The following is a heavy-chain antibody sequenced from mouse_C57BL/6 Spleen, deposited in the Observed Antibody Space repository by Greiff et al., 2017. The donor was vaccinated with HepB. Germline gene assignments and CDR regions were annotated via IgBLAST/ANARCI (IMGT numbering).Heavy chain of an antibody. Sequence: QVQLKESGAELVRPGTSVKVSCKASGYAFTNYLIEWVKQRPGQGLEWIGVINLGSGGTDYNEKFKGKATLTADKSSSTAYMQLSSLTSEDSAVYFCERAEDRESRLPFAYWGQGTLVTVSA. D-gene: IGHD3-2*02. V-gene: IGHV1-54*01. CDR2: INLGSGGT. CDR1: GYAFTNYL. CDR3: ERAEDRESRLPFAY. J-gene: IGHJ3*01.